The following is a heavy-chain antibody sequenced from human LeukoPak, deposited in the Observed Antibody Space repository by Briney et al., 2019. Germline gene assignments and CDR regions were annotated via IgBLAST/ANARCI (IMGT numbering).Heavy chain of an antibody. D-gene: IGHD1-26*01. J-gene: IGHJ4*02. CDR3: AGGSYYFDY. CDR2: IYYRGST. Sequence: SETLSLTCTVSGGSISSYYWSWIRQPPGKGLEWIGYIYYRGSTNYNPSLKSRVTISVDTSKNQFSLKLSSVTAADTAVYYCAGGSYYFDYWGQGTLVTVSS. CDR1: GGSISSYY. V-gene: IGHV4-59*01.